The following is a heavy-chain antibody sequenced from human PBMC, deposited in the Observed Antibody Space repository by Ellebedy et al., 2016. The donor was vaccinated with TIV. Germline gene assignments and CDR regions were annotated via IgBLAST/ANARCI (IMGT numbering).Heavy chain of an antibody. J-gene: IGHJ4*02. CDR3: ARGSDGWYALGY. V-gene: IGHV3-30*02. D-gene: IGHD6-19*01. Sequence: GGSLRLSCAASGFTFSSYGMHWVRQAPGKGLEWVAFIRYDGSNKYYADSVKGRFTISRDNAKNSLYLQMNSLRAEDTAVYYCARGSDGWYALGYWGQGTLVTVSS. CDR1: GFTFSSYG. CDR2: IRYDGSNK.